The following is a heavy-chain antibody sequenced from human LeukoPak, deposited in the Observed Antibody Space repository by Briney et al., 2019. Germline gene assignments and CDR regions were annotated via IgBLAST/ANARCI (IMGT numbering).Heavy chain of an antibody. D-gene: IGHD5-18*01. Sequence: GGSLRLSCAASGFTFSSYEMNWVRQAPGKGLEWVSYISSSGSTIYYADSVKGRFTISRDNAKNSLYLQMNSLRAEDTALYYCAKVPVDTAMVYYFDYWGQGTLVTVSS. J-gene: IGHJ4*02. CDR2: ISSSGSTI. CDR3: AKVPVDTAMVYYFDY. V-gene: IGHV3-48*03. CDR1: GFTFSSYE.